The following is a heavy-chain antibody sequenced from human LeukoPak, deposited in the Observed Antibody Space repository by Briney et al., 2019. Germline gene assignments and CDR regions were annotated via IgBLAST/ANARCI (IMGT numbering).Heavy chain of an antibody. CDR3: ARGRTRRGGLRYFDWLPFSAFDI. V-gene: IGHV1-8*01. CDR1: GYTFTSYD. CDR2: MNPNSGNT. J-gene: IGHJ3*02. Sequence: ASVKVSCKASGYTFTSYDINWVRQATGQGLEWMGWMNPNSGNTGYARKFQGRVTMTRNTSISTAYMELSSLRSEDTAVYYCARGRTRRGGLRYFDWLPFSAFDIWGQGTMVTVSS. D-gene: IGHD3-9*01.